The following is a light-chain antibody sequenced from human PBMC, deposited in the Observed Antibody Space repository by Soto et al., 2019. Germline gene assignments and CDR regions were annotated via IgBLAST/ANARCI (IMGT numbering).Light chain of an antibody. Sequence: QSAPTQPPSASGSPGQSATISCTGTSSDVGGDNYVSWYQQYPGKAPKLMIYEVSKRPSGVPDRSSGSKSGNTASLTVSGLQPEAEADYYCSSYAGSSTLAFGGGTKLTVL. CDR1: SSDVGGDNY. CDR3: SSYAGSSTLA. CDR2: EVS. J-gene: IGLJ2*01. V-gene: IGLV2-8*01.